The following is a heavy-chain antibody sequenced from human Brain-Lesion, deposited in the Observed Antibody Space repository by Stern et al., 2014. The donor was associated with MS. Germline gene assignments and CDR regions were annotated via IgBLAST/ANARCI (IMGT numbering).Heavy chain of an antibody. J-gene: IGHJ3*01. D-gene: IGHD3-22*01. CDR3: ARGDHRNSYDSSGYYYFVFDV. V-gene: IGHV4-30-2*01. Sequence: VQLVESGSGLVKPSQTLSLTCAVSDDSLNSVVYSWSWIRQPPGKGLEWIGSIYHSGSSYFSPSPKSRVTISVDRSKNQFSLKLSSVTAADTAVYYCARGDHRNSYDSSGYYYFVFDVWGQGTMVTGSA. CDR1: DDSLNSVVYS. CDR2: IYHSGSS.